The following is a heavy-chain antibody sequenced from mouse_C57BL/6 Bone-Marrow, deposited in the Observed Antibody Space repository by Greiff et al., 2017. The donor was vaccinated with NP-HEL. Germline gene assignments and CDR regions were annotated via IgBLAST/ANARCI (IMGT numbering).Heavy chain of an antibody. CDR2: IHPNSGST. Sequence: QVQLQQSGAELVKPGASVKLSCKASGYTFTSYWMHWVKQRPGQGLEWIGMIHPNSGSTNYNEKFKSKATLTVDKSSSTAYMQLSSLTSEDSAVYYCARPLSLLWAYYAMDYWGQGTSVTVSS. CDR1: GYTFTSYW. V-gene: IGHV1-64*01. D-gene: IGHD2-10*01. J-gene: IGHJ4*01. CDR3: ARPLSLLWAYYAMDY.